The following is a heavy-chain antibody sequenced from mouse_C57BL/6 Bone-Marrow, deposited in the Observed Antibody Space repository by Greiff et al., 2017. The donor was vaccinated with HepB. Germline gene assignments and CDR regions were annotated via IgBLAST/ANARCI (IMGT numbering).Heavy chain of an antibody. CDR2: LYPRDGST. CDR1: GYTFTSYD. CDR3: ALIYYYGSRDFDY. J-gene: IGHJ2*01. D-gene: IGHD1-1*01. Sequence: VKLMESGPELVKPGASVKLSCKASGYTFTSYDINWVKQRPGQGLEWIGWLYPRDGSTKYNEKFKGKATLTVDTSSSTAYMELHSLTSEDSAVYFCALIYYYGSRDFDYWGQGTTLTVSS. V-gene: IGHV1-85*01.